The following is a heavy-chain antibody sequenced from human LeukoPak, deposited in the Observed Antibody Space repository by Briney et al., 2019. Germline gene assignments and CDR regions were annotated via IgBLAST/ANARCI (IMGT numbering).Heavy chain of an antibody. CDR2: VYTNGGT. J-gene: IGHJ5*02. Sequence: PSETLSLTCVVSGGSINSDFWSWIRQPAGKGLEWIGRVYTNGGTNYNPSLKSRVTISIDTAKNQFSLKLSSVTAADTAVYYCARGGGSYYWGWFDPWGQGTLVTVSS. CDR1: GGSINSDF. V-gene: IGHV4-4*07. D-gene: IGHD1-26*01. CDR3: ARGGGSYYWGWFDP.